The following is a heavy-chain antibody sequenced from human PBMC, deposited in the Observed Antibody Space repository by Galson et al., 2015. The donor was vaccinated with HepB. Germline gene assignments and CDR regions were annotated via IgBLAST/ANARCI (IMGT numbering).Heavy chain of an antibody. D-gene: IGHD2-2*02. Sequence: SLRLSCAGSGFIFKDYALTWVRQAPGKGLQWVSGISGDTYGKYYTDSVRGRFTISRDNSNNRLYLQVTNMRADDTATYYCAKGRGWYTGFDSWCQGALVTVSS. J-gene: IGHJ4*02. CDR3: AKGRGWYTGFDS. CDR2: ISGDTYGK. V-gene: IGHV3-23*01. CDR1: GFIFKDYA.